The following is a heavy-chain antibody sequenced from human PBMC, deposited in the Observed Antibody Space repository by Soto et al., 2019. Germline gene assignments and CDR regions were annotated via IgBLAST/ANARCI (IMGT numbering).Heavy chain of an antibody. CDR3: AASRFGGNWFDP. CDR2: IIPIFGTA. D-gene: IGHD3-10*01. J-gene: IGHJ5*02. CDR1: GGTFSSYA. Sequence: SVKVSCKASGGTFSSYAISWVRQAPGQGLEWMGGIIPIFGTANYAQKFQGRVTIIADKSTSTAYMELSSLRSEDTAVYYCAASRFGGNWFDPWGQGTLVTSPQ. V-gene: IGHV1-69*06.